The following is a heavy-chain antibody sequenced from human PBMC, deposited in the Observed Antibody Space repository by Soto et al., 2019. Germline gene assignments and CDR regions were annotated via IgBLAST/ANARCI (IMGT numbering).Heavy chain of an antibody. V-gene: IGHV4-4*07. CDR1: GVSISTYW. CDR2: IYISGTT. D-gene: IGHD1-26*01. CDR3: AREGRGSYYADY. J-gene: IGHJ4*02. Sequence: SETLSLTCTVSGVSISTYWWSWIRQSAGKGLEWIGRIYISGTTNYNPSLNSRVTMSVDTSKSQFSLRLSSVTAADSAIYYCAREGRGSYYADYWGRGSLGTVSS.